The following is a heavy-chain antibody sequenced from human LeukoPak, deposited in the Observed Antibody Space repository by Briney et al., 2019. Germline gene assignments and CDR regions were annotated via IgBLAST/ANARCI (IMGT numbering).Heavy chain of an antibody. CDR1: GYTFTSYY. D-gene: IGHD6-19*01. CDR3: ARKSSSGWHDDY. CDR2: LNPSGGST. J-gene: IGHJ4*02. V-gene: IGHV1-46*01. Sequence: GASVKVSCKASGYTFTSYYMHWVRQTPGQGLEWMGILNPSGGSTSYAQKFQGRVTMTRDTSTSTVYMGLSSLRSEDTAVYYCARKSSSGWHDDYWGQGTLVTVSS.